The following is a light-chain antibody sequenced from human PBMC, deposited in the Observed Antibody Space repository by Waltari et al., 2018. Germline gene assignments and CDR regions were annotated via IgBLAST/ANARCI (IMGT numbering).Light chain of an antibody. CDR1: QDISKN. CDR2: GAS. J-gene: IGKJ4*01. V-gene: IGKV1-33*01. Sequence: DIQMTQSPSSLFASVGDTVSITRQASQDISKNLHWFQQKPGKAPNHLIYGASSLHTGVPSRFSGSKSGTHFTFTISSLQPEDIATYYCLQYHTFPLTFGGGTKVEIK. CDR3: LQYHTFPLT.